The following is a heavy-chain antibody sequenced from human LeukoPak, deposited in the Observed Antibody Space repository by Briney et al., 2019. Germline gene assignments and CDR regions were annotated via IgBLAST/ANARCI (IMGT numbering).Heavy chain of an antibody. Sequence: SETLSLTCTVSGGSISSYYWSWIRQPPGKGLEWIGYIYYSGSTNYNPSLKSRVTISVDTPKNQFSLKLSSVTAADTAVYYCASRLYYYDSSGYPDAFDIWGQGTMVTVSS. CDR1: GGSISSYY. CDR3: ASRLYYYDSSGYPDAFDI. D-gene: IGHD3-22*01. J-gene: IGHJ3*02. V-gene: IGHV4-59*08. CDR2: IYYSGST.